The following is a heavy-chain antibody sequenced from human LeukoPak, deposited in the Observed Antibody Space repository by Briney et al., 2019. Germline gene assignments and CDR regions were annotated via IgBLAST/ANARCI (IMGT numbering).Heavy chain of an antibody. J-gene: IGHJ4*02. V-gene: IGHV1-18*01. Sequence: ASVKVSCKASGYTFTSYGISWVRQAPGQGLEWMGWISAYNGNTNYAQKLQGRVTMTTDTSTSTAYMELRSLRSDGTAVYYCARNYYGSGSYYYFDYWGQGTLATVSS. D-gene: IGHD3-10*01. CDR3: ARNYYGSGSYYYFDY. CDR2: ISAYNGNT. CDR1: GYTFTSYG.